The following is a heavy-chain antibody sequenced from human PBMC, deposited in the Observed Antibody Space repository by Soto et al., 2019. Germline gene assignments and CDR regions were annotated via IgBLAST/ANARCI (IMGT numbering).Heavy chain of an antibody. CDR2: INHSGST. Sequence: PSETLSLTGAVYCDSFSGYYWIWILQPPGKGLDCIGEINHSGSTNYNPSLKSRVTISVDTSKNQFSLKLSSVTAADTAVYYCARWQPYYDFWSGYYRAEGAKFDYWGQGTLVTVS. J-gene: IGHJ4*02. CDR1: CDSFSGYY. CDR3: ARWQPYYDFWSGYYRAEGAKFDY. D-gene: IGHD3-3*01. V-gene: IGHV4-34*01.